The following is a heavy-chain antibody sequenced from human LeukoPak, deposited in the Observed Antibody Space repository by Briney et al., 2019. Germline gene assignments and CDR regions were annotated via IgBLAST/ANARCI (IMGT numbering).Heavy chain of an antibody. J-gene: IGHJ3*02. D-gene: IGHD3-22*01. Sequence: PSETLSLTCTVSGYSISSGYYWGWIRQPPGKGLEWIGSIYHSGSTYYNPSLKSRVTISVDTSKSQFSLKLSSVTAADTAVYYCARDGLQYYYDSSGYRGQTFDIWGQGTTVTVSS. CDR3: ARDGLQYYYDSSGYRGQTFDI. CDR1: GYSISSGYY. CDR2: IYHSGST. V-gene: IGHV4-38-2*02.